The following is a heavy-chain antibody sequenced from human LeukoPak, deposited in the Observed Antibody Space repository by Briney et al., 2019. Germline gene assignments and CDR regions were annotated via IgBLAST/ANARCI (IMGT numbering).Heavy chain of an antibody. CDR3: AITRIPAGT. D-gene: IGHD6-13*01. J-gene: IGHJ4*02. CDR2: ISSSSGST. Sequence: QPGASLRLSCAASGFTFSSYTMNWVRQAPGKGLEWVSGISSSSGSTYYADSVKGRFTISRDNSKNTLFLQMNSLRTEDTAVYFCAITRIPAGTWGQGTLVTVSP. V-gene: IGHV3-23*01. CDR1: GFTFSSYT.